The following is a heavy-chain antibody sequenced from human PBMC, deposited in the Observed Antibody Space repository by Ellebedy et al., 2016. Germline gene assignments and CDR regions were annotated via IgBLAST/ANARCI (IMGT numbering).Heavy chain of an antibody. CDR2: INTDGTTT. Sequence: GESLKISXEASGFTFRDYYMHWIRQAPGKGLVWLSRINTDGTTTDYADSVKGRFTISRDNAKNTLYLQMNSLTAEDTAVYYCARADISGSPTFDSWGQGALVTVSS. CDR1: GFTFRDYY. CDR3: ARADISGSPTFDS. V-gene: IGHV3-74*01. J-gene: IGHJ4*02. D-gene: IGHD3-10*01.